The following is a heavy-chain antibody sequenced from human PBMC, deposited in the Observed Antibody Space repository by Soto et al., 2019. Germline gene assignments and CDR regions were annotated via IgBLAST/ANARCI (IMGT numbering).Heavy chain of an antibody. CDR1: GFAFSSYA. V-gene: IGHV3-23*01. CDR3: AKFIVGTGGSSGWPWFLDS. D-gene: IGHD6-25*01. CDR2: LSGTGGTT. Sequence: EVQLLESGGNLVQPGGSLRLSCAASGFAFSSYAMTWVRQAPGKGLEWVSALSGTGGTTYSADSVRGRFTIARDKSKNTLYLQLNGLSPEDSAIYYCAKFIVGTGGSSGWPWFLDSWGQGTLVTVSS. J-gene: IGHJ4*02.